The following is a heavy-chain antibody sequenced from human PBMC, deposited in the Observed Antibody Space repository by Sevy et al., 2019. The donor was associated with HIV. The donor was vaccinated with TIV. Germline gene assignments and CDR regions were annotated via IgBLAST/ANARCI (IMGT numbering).Heavy chain of an antibody. D-gene: IGHD3-10*01. V-gene: IGHV3-9*01. CDR1: GFTFDDYA. Sequence: GGSLRLSCAASGFTFDDYAMYWVRQAPGKGLEWVSGISWNSGNIDYADSVKGRFTISRDNAKNSLYLQMNSLRAEDTALYHCAKDRASGTYYERHYYYYGMDVWGQVTTVTVSS. CDR2: ISWNSGNI. CDR3: AKDRASGTYYERHYYYYGMDV. J-gene: IGHJ6*02.